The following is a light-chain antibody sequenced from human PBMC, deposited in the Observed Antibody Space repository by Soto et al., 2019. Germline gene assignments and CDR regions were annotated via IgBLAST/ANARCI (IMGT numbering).Light chain of an antibody. CDR2: GAS. J-gene: IGKJ4*01. CDR3: QQFGTSPPVT. V-gene: IGKV3-20*01. CDR1: QTVRSTY. Sequence: EIVLTQSPGTLSLSPGETATLSCRARQTVRSTYLAWYQQKPGQAPRLLIYGASTRATGIPDRFSGSGSGTGFTLTISRLEPEDFAVYYCQQFGTSPPVTFGGGTKVE.